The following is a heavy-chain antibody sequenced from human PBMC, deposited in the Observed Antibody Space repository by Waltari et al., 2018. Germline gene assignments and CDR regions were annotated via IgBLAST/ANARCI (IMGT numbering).Heavy chain of an antibody. Sequence: EVQLLESGGGLVQPGGSLRLPCAASGFTFNTYAMAWVRQAPGKGLEWVSSTSAGGITYHADSLKGRFTISRDNSKNTLYLQMNSLRAEDTAVYYCARADRSTWYLDSWGQGTLVTVSS. CDR1: GFTFNTYA. CDR3: ARADRSTWYLDS. J-gene: IGHJ4*02. D-gene: IGHD3-22*01. CDR2: TSAGGIT. V-gene: IGHV3-23*01.